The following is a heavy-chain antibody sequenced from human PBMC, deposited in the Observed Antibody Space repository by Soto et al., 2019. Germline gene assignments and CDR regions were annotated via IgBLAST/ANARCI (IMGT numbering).Heavy chain of an antibody. CDR1: GFTFSSYG. J-gene: IGHJ4*02. CDR3: ASGGDYFDY. D-gene: IGHD3-16*01. Sequence: QVQLVESGGGVVQPGMSLRLSCAASGFTFSSYGMHWVRQAPGKGLEWVALIWYDGSNKYYADSVKGRFTISRDNSRDTLYLQMNSLRAEDTVVYYCASGGDYFDYWGQGTLVTVSS. V-gene: IGHV3-33*01. CDR2: IWYDGSNK.